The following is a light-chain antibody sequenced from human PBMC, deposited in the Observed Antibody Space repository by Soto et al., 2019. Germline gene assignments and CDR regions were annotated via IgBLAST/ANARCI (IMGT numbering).Light chain of an antibody. CDR3: AAWDDNLSGWV. Sequence: QSALIQPPSVSGSPGQSVTISCTGTSSDVGSYDYVSWYQQHPGTVPKPMIYNVNTQPSGVPGRFSVSKSGTSASLAISGLRSEDEADYYCAAWDDNLSGWVFGGGTKLTVL. J-gene: IGLJ3*02. CDR2: NVN. CDR1: SSDVGSYDY. V-gene: IGLV2-11*01.